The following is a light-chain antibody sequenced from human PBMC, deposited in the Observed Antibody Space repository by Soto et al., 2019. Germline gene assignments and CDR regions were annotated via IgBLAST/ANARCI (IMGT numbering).Light chain of an antibody. CDR3: GSYTSTTSYV. J-gene: IGLJ1*01. CDR1: SSGVGAYNS. CDR2: EVS. Sequence: QSALTQPASMSGSPGQSITISCTGTSSGVGAYNSVSWYQHYPGRAPKLIIYEVSNRPSGVSNRFSGSKSGNTASLTISGLQAEDEGDYYYGSYTSTTSYVFGTGTQLTVL. V-gene: IGLV2-14*01.